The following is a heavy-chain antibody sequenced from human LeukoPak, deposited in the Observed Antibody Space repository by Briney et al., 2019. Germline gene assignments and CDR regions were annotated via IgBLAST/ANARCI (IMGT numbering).Heavy chain of an antibody. CDR1: GFTFSSYA. J-gene: IGHJ4*02. V-gene: IGHV3-23*01. CDR3: ARSGYNWNDVIFFDY. D-gene: IGHD1-1*01. Sequence: GGSLRLSCAASGFTFSSYAMSWVRQAPGKGLEWVSSISGSGGNTYYAGSVKGRFTISRGNSKNTLYLQMNSLRAEDTAVYYCARSGYNWNDVIFFDYRGQGILVTVSS. CDR2: ISGSGGNT.